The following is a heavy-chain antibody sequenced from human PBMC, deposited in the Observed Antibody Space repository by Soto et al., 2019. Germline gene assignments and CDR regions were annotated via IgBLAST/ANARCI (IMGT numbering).Heavy chain of an antibody. V-gene: IGHV4-31*03. CDR1: GGSISSGGYY. CDR3: ASWVWPPPDYGMDV. CDR2: IYYSGST. D-gene: IGHD3-16*01. Sequence: QVQLQESGPGLVKPSQNLSLTCTVSGGSISSGGYYWSLIRQHPGKGLEWIGYIYYSGSTYYNPSLKSRVTISVDTSKNQFSLKLSSVTAADTAVYYCASWVWPPPDYGMDVWGQGTTVTVSS. J-gene: IGHJ6*02.